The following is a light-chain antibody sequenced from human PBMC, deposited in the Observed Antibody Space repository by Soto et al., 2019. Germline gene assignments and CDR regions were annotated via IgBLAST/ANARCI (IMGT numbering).Light chain of an antibody. J-gene: IGKJ3*01. Sequence: DIQMTQSPSSLSASVGDRVTMTCRASQSITNYLNWYQQKPGKAPRLLIYAASSLQSGVPSRFSGSGSGTDFTLTISSLQPEDFATYYCQHTYSSPRTFGPGTKVDIK. CDR1: QSITNY. CDR2: AAS. CDR3: QHTYSSPRT. V-gene: IGKV1-39*01.